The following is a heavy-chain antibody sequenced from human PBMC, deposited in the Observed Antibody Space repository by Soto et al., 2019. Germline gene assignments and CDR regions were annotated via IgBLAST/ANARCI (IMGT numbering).Heavy chain of an antibody. CDR2: IIPIFGTA. CDR1: GGTFSSYG. J-gene: IGHJ6*02. D-gene: IGHD3-22*01. CDR3: ATYYYDSSGYDYYYYYGMDV. Sequence: GASVKVSCKASGGTFSSYGISWVRQAPGQGLEWMGGIIPIFGTANYAQKFQGRVTITADESTSTAYMELSSLRSEDTAVYYCATYYYDSSGYDYYYYYGMDVWGQGTTVTVSS. V-gene: IGHV1-69*13.